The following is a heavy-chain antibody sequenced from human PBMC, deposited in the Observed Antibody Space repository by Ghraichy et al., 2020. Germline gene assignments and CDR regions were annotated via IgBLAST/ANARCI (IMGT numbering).Heavy chain of an antibody. CDR3: AKGVDLITFGGVIGPFDP. Sequence: GESLNISCAASGFTFSSYAMSWVRQAPGKGLEWVSAISGSGGSTYYADSVKGRFTISRDNSKNTLYLQMNSLRAEDTAVYYCAKGVDLITFGGVIGPFDPWGQGTLVTVSS. CDR2: ISGSGGST. V-gene: IGHV3-23*01. J-gene: IGHJ5*02. D-gene: IGHD3-16*02. CDR1: GFTFSSYA.